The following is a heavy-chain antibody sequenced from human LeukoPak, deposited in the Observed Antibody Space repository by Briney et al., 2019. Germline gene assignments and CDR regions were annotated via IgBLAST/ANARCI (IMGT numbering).Heavy chain of an antibody. Sequence: PSQTLSLTCTVSGGSISSYYWNWIRQPPGEGLEWVSVIYSGGSTNYADSVKGRFTISRDNSKNTLHLQMNSLRVEDTAVYYCAKDLRGEDHSSWFSDWGQGTLVTVSS. J-gene: IGHJ4*02. CDR2: IYSGGST. CDR1: GGSISSYY. CDR3: AKDLRGEDHSSWFSD. V-gene: IGHV3-53*01. D-gene: IGHD6-13*01.